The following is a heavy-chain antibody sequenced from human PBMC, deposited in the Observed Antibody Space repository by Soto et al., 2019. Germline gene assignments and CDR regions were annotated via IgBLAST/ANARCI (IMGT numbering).Heavy chain of an antibody. CDR3: ARDPVIVVVPTASGYYYGMDV. V-gene: IGHV1-69*13. J-gene: IGHJ6*02. Sequence: SVKVSCKASGGTFSSYAISWVRQAPGQGLEWMGGIIPIFGTANYAQKFQGRVTITADESTSTAYMELSSLRSEDTAVYYCARDPVIVVVPTASGYYYGMDVWGQGTTVTVSS. CDR2: IIPIFGTA. CDR1: GGTFSSYA. D-gene: IGHD2-2*01.